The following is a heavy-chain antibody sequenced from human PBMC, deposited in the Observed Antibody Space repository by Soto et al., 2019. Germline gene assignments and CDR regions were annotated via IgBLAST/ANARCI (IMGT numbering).Heavy chain of an antibody. CDR2: IWYDGSNK. D-gene: IGHD3-22*01. Sequence: QVQLVESGGGVVQPGRSLRLSCAASGFTFSSYGMHWVRQAPGKGLEWVAVIWYDGSNKYYADSVKGRFTISRDNSKNTLYLQMNSLRAEDTAVYYCARSKSENYYDSSGYVYYYYGMDVWGQGTTVTVSS. V-gene: IGHV3-33*01. CDR3: ARSKSENYYDSSGYVYYYYGMDV. CDR1: GFTFSSYG. J-gene: IGHJ6*02.